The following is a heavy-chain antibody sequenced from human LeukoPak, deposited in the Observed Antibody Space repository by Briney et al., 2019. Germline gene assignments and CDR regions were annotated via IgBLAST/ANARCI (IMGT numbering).Heavy chain of an antibody. CDR1: GGSISDYY. Sequence: SETLSLTCTVSGGSISDYYWNWIRQPPGKGLEWIGYIYYSGSTTYNPSLKSRVTMSVDTSKNQFSLKLSSVTAADTAVYYCARVGHSIAAAGTDYNWFDPWGQGTLVTVSS. J-gene: IGHJ5*02. CDR3: ARVGHSIAAAGTDYNWFDP. V-gene: IGHV4-59*01. CDR2: IYYSGST. D-gene: IGHD6-13*01.